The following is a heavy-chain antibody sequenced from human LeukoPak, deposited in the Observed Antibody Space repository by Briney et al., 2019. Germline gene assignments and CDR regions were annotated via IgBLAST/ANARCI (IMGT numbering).Heavy chain of an antibody. CDR2: IYYSGIT. CDR1: GGSISSYY. D-gene: IGHD3-10*01. J-gene: IGHJ4*02. V-gene: IGHV4-59*08. CDR3: ARGGYGSGTYYFDY. Sequence: SETLSLTCTVSGGSISSYYWSWIRQPPGKGLEWIGYIYYSGITNYNPSLKSRVTISVGTSKNQFSLKLSSVTAADTAVYYCARGGYGSGTYYFDYWGQGTLVTVSS.